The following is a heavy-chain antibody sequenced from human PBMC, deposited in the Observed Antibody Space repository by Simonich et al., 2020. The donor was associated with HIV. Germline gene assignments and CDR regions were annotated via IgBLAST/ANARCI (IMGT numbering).Heavy chain of an antibody. J-gene: IGHJ3*02. CDR2: ISHSGST. CDR1: GGSLSNYF. CDR3: ARRPPITGRGFDI. D-gene: IGHD3-10*01. Sequence: QVQLQQWGAGLLKPSETLSLTCAVYGGSLSNYFWSWIRQPPGKGLEWIGEISHSGSTDYNPSLKSRVTISVDTSKNQFSLKLSSVTAADTAMYYCARRPPITGRGFDIWGQGTMVTVSS. V-gene: IGHV4-34*01.